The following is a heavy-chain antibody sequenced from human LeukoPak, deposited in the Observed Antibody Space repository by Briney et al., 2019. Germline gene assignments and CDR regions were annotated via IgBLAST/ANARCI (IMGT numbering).Heavy chain of an antibody. D-gene: IGHD3-16*02. CDR3: ARNNYVWGSYRYEFGY. J-gene: IGHJ4*02. Sequence: GSLRLSCAASGFTFSSYAMHWVRQAPGKGPEWVAVISYDGSNKYYADSVKGRFTISRDNSKNTLYLQMNSLRAEDTAVYYCARNNYVWGSYRYEFGYWGQGTLVTVSS. V-gene: IGHV3-30-3*01. CDR1: GFTFSSYA. CDR2: ISYDGSNK.